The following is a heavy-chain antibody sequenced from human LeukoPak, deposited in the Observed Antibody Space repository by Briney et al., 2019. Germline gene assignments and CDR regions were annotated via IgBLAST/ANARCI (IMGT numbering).Heavy chain of an antibody. J-gene: IGHJ5*02. Sequence: ASVKVSCKVSGYTLTELSMHWVRQAPGKGLEWMGGFDPEDGETIYAQKFQGRVTMTEDTSTDTAYMELSSLRSEDTAVYYCATVRVYCSSTSCYFPLFDPWGQGTRVTVSS. D-gene: IGHD2-2*01. CDR2: FDPEDGET. CDR3: ATVRVYCSSTSCYFPLFDP. V-gene: IGHV1-24*01. CDR1: GYTLTELS.